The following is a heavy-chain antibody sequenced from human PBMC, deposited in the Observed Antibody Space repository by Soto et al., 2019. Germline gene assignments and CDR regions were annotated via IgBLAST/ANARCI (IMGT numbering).Heavy chain of an antibody. CDR1: GFTFSDHY. D-gene: IGHD2-15*01. J-gene: IGHJ4*02. CDR2: IRKKTNSYTT. CDR3: AKVDSSDGYSFDY. V-gene: IGHV3-72*01. Sequence: EVQLVESGGGLVQPGGSLRLSCAASGFTFSDHYMDWVRQAPGSGLEWVGRIRKKTNSYTTEYAASVKGRFTIARDDSQNSLYLQMNSLKTEDTAMYYCAKVDSSDGYSFDYWGQGTLVTVSS.